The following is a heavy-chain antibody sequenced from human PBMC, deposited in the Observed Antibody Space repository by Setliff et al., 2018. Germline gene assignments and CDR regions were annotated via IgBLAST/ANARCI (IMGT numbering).Heavy chain of an antibody. CDR3: ARGRDYHGSGSYWAKDV. CDR1: GYIFNTFG. D-gene: IGHD3-10*01. J-gene: IGHJ6*04. Sequence: ASVKVSCKASGYIFNTFGINWMRRAPGQGLEWLGWISPYNGDTKYAQNLQGRVTLTTDTSTSTAYVEVRSLRSDDTAIYYCARGRDYHGSGSYWAKDVWGDGTTVTVSS. V-gene: IGHV1-18*01. CDR2: ISPYNGDT.